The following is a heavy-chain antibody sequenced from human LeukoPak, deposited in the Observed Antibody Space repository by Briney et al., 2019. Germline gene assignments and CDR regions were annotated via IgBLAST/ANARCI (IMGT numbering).Heavy chain of an antibody. Sequence: PRGSLRLSCAASGFTFDDYGMSWVRQAPGKGLEWVSGINWNGGSTGYADSVKGRFTISRDNAKNSLYLQMNSLRAGDTAVYYCARSPDRYGTLDYWGQGTLVTVSS. D-gene: IGHD2-8*01. V-gene: IGHV3-20*04. CDR3: ARSPDRYGTLDY. J-gene: IGHJ4*02. CDR1: GFTFDDYG. CDR2: INWNGGST.